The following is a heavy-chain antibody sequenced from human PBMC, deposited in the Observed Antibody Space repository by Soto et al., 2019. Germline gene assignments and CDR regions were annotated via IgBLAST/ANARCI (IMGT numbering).Heavy chain of an antibody. Sequence: PGGSLRLSCAASGFTFSDYYMSWIRQAPGKGLEWVSYISSSGSTIYYADSVKGRFTISRDNAKNSLYLQMNSLRAEDTAVYYCARLGYCISTSCHPLYYGMDVWGQGTTVTVSS. CDR3: ARLGYCISTSCHPLYYGMDV. J-gene: IGHJ6*02. CDR1: GFTFSDYY. D-gene: IGHD2-2*01. CDR2: ISSSGSTI. V-gene: IGHV3-11*01.